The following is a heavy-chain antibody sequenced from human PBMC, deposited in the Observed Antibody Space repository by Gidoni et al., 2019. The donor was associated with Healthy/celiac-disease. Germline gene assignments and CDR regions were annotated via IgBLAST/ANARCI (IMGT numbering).Heavy chain of an antibody. J-gene: IGHJ4*02. CDR2: GET. V-gene: IGHV1-24*01. D-gene: IGHD3-22*01. Sequence: GETIYAQKFQGRVTMTEDTSTDTAYMELSSLRSEDTVVYYCATDRGKYYDSSGYYPSFDYWGQGTLVTVSS. CDR3: ATDRGKYYDSSGYYPSFDY.